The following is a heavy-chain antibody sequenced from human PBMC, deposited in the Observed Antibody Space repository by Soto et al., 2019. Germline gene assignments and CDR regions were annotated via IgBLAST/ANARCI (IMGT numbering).Heavy chain of an antibody. D-gene: IGHD4-17*01. CDR3: ARDLMTTVVTQAFDY. CDR1: GYTFTSYY. Sequence: QVQLVQSGAEVKKPGASVKVSCKASGYTFTSYYMHWVRQAPGQGLEWMGIINPSGGSTSYAQKFQGRVTMTRDTSTSTVYMELSSLRSEDTAVYYCARDLMTTVVTQAFDYCGQGTLVTVSS. J-gene: IGHJ4*02. CDR2: INPSGGST. V-gene: IGHV1-46*01.